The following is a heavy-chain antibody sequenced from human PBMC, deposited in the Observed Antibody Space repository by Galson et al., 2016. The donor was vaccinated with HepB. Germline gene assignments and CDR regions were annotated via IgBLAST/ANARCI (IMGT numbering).Heavy chain of an antibody. Sequence: SLRLSCAASGFRFSDYNMNWVRQAPGKGLESVAFICFDGSKKYYADSVQGRVSISRDNSRNMVFLQIDNLRAEDTAVYYCANIPLPRWSRWFDPWGQGNLVTVSS. V-gene: IGHV3-33*08. CDR3: ANIPLPRWSRWFDP. CDR1: GFRFSDYN. J-gene: IGHJ5*02. D-gene: IGHD4-23*01. CDR2: ICFDGSKK.